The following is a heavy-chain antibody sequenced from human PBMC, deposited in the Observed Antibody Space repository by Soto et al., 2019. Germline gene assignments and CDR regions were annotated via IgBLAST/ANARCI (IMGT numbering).Heavy chain of an antibody. Sequence: GPMLKTPTQTLTLTWTFSRVSLSTSGVDKGWIRQPPGTALEWLPLIYWDDDKRYSPALRSRLTITKDTSKSRVVLTVTNMDPVVTATYYSAHHRPLSPGESFDYWGQGTLVTVSS. V-gene: IGHV2-5*02. D-gene: IGHD3-10*02. J-gene: IGHJ4*02. CDR3: AHHRPLSPGESFDY. CDR1: RVSLSTSGVD. CDR2: IYWDDDK.